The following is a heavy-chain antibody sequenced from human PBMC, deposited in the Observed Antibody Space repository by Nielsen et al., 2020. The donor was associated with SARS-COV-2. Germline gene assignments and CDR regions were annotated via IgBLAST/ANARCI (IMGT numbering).Heavy chain of an antibody. Sequence: GESLKISCAASGFTFSSYAMHWVRQAPGKGLEWVAVISYDGSNKYYADSVKGRFTISRDNSKNTLYLQMNSLRAEDTAMYYCAREGAGSSVYYGLDVWGQGTTVTVSS. CDR3: AREGAGSSVYYGLDV. CDR2: ISYDGSNK. J-gene: IGHJ6*02. D-gene: IGHD6-13*01. CDR1: GFTFSSYA. V-gene: IGHV3-30*04.